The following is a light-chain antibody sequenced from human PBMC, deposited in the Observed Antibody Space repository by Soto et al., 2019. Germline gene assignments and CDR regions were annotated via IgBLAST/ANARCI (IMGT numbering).Light chain of an antibody. CDR3: QQRSNWPLYT. V-gene: IGKV3-11*01. CDR2: DAS. CDR1: QSVSSY. Sequence: EIVLTQSPATLSLSPGERATLSCRASQSVSSYLAWYQQKPGQAPMLLIYDASNSATGIPARFSGSGSGTDLTLNISSLEPEDFAVYYCQQRSNWPLYTFGQGTKLEIK. J-gene: IGKJ2*01.